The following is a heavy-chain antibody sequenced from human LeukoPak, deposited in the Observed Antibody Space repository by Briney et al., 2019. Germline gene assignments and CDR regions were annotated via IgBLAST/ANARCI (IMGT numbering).Heavy chain of an antibody. CDR2: INRSGST. CDR1: GGSFSGYY. J-gene: IGHJ5*02. D-gene: IGHD3-22*01. Sequence: SETLSLTCAVYGGSFSGYYRSWIRQPPGKGLEWIGEINRSGSTNYNPSLKSRVTISVDTSKNQFSLKLSSVTAADTAVHYCARGITLVIRNWFDPWGQGTLVTVSS. CDR3: ARGITLVIRNWFDP. V-gene: IGHV4-34*01.